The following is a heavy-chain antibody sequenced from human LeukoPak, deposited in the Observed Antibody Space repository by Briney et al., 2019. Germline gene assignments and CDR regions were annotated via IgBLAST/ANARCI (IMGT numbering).Heavy chain of an antibody. D-gene: IGHD3-3*01. CDR3: AREELGVAPRRFFGVATPPDY. Sequence: GGSLRLSCAASGFTFSSYWMHWVRQAPGKGLVWVSRINTDGSSTSYADSVKGRFTISRDNAKNTLYLQMNSLRAEDTAVYYCAREELGVAPRRFFGVATPPDYWGQGTLVTVSS. V-gene: IGHV3-74*01. CDR2: INTDGSST. J-gene: IGHJ4*02. CDR1: GFTFSSYW.